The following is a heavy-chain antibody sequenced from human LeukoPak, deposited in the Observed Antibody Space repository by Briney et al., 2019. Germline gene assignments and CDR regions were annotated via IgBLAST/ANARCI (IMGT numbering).Heavy chain of an antibody. CDR2: ISGSGGST. Sequence: PGGSLRLSCAASGFTFSSYGMSWVRQAPGKGLEWVSAISGSGGSTDYADSVKGGFTIYRDNSKNMMYLQMNILRAEDTAVYYCAKDGKIVYWGQGTLVTVSS. CDR3: AKDGKIVY. V-gene: IGHV3-23*01. J-gene: IGHJ4*02. D-gene: IGHD4-23*01. CDR1: GFTFSSYG.